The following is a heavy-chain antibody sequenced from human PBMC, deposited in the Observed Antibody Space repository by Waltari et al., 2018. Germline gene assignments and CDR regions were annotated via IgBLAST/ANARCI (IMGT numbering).Heavy chain of an antibody. Sequence: QLQLQESGPGLVKPSGTLSLTCVVSSDSMISNYFWSWVRQSPEKGLEWIGQVKRGGGTHCSPSFASRVIMSLDTSINHFSLNMHSATAADTAVYYCARDRGGGLYLDSWGRGILVSVSP. CDR2: VKRGGGT. CDR3: ARDRGGGLYLDS. CDR1: SDSMISNYF. J-gene: IGHJ4*02. D-gene: IGHD2-15*01. V-gene: IGHV4-4*02.